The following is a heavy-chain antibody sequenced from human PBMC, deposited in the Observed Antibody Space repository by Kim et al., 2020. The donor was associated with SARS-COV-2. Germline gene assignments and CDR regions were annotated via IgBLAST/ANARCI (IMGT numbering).Heavy chain of an antibody. CDR3: ARVGAPSGGYDSQFLYGLDV. Sequence: SETLSLTCNVSGDSSSRSGHYWTWIRQHPGKGLEWIGYIYNSGITFYNPSLKSRLSISIDTSQSLVSLKLTSVTAADAAVYFCARVGAPSGGYDSQFLYGLDVWGHGTTVTVSS. CDR1: GDSSSRSGHY. V-gene: IGHV4-31*03. CDR2: IYNSGIT. J-gene: IGHJ6*02. D-gene: IGHD5-12*01.